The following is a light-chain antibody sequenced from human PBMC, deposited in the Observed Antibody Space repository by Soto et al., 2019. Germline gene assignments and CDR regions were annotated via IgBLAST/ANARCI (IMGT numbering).Light chain of an antibody. CDR2: DAS. CDR3: QQYNTDTLT. J-gene: IGKJ4*02. V-gene: IGKV1-5*01. Sequence: IRLTHSPSTLSASVGDRVTITCRASQTLXNWFGWYQQKPGKAPKFLXFDASTLDAGLPSRFSGRRSGTDFTLTISSLQPSDFAIYYCQQYNTDTLTFGGGTKVDIK. CDR1: QTLXNW.